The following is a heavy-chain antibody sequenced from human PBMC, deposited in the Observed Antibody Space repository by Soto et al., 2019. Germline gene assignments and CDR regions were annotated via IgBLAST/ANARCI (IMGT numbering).Heavy chain of an antibody. CDR1: GGTFSSYA. V-gene: IGHV1-69*01. CDR3: ARVKNYDYVWGSYRYTEDYFDY. J-gene: IGHJ4*02. Sequence: QVQLVQSGAEVKKPGSSVKVSCKASGGTFSSYAISWVRQAPGQGLEWMGGIIPIFGTANYAQKFQGRVTITADESTCTVYMELSSLSAEDSAVYYCARVKNYDYVWGSYRYTEDYFDYWGQGTLVTVSS. CDR2: IIPIFGTA. D-gene: IGHD3-16*02.